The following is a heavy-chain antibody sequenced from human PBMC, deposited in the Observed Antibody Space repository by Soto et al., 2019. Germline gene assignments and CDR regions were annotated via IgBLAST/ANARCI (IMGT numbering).Heavy chain of an antibody. Sequence: SSETLSLTCTVSGDSIVRDDYYWSWLRQPPGKGLEWLGHIYYSGRAYYNPSLKSRVTVSIDTSKSQFSLKLSSMTAADTAVYYCARAQFYSGSGRYNNLMFDPWGQGIQVTVSS. V-gene: IGHV4-30-4*01. J-gene: IGHJ5*02. D-gene: IGHD3-10*01. CDR2: IYYSGRA. CDR3: ARAQFYSGSGRYNNLMFDP. CDR1: GDSIVRDDYY.